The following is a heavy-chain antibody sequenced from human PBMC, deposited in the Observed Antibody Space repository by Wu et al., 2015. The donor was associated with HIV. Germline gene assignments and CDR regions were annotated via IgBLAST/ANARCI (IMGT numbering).Heavy chain of an antibody. Sequence: QVQLVQSGAEVKKPGASVKVSCKASGYAFISYGISWVRQAPGQGLEWMGWISAYNGNRNYAQKFQGRVTMSTDTSTTTAYMEMKNLRSDDTAVYYCARGKVRGYGMDVWGQGTTVTVSS. CDR1: GYAFISYG. CDR2: ISAYNGNR. V-gene: IGHV1-18*01. J-gene: IGHJ6*02. D-gene: IGHD3-10*01. CDR3: ARGKVRGYGMDV.